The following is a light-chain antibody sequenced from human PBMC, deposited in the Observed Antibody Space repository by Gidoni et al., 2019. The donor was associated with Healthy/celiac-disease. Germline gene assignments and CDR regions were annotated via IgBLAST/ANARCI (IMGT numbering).Light chain of an antibody. V-gene: IGKV3-11*01. CDR3: QQRSNWPIT. Sequence: EIVLTQSPATLSLSPGERATLSCRASQSVSSYLAWYQQKPGQAPRLLIYDASNRATGIPARFSGSGSGTDFTLTISSLEPEDFAVYYCQQRSNWPITFAYGTRLEIK. J-gene: IGKJ5*01. CDR2: DAS. CDR1: QSVSSY.